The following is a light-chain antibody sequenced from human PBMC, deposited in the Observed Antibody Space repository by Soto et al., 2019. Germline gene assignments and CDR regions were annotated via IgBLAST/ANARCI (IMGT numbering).Light chain of an antibody. J-gene: IGKJ1*01. V-gene: IGKV1-5*01. CDR3: QQYNLHSPAT. CDR2: DAS. Sequence: DIQMTQSPSSLSASVGDRVTITCRASQNIDRWLAWYHQKPGKAPTLMIYDASTLITGVPSRFSGSGSGTEFTLTISSLQPDDFTTYYCQQYNLHSPATFGQGTMVEIK. CDR1: QNIDRW.